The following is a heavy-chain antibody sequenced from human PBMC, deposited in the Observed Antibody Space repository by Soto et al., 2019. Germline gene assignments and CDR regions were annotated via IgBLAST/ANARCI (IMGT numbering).Heavy chain of an antibody. J-gene: IGHJ4*02. CDR2: ISAYNGNT. V-gene: IGHV1-18*04. CDR1: GYTFTSYG. CDR3: ARDAPDDLWSGSPSKNPFDY. Sequence: AAVKVSCNASGYTFTSYGISWVRQAPGQGREWMGWISAYNGNTNYAQKLQGRVTMTTATSTSTAYMELRSLRSDDTAVYYCARDAPDDLWSGSPSKNPFDYWGQGTLVTVSS. D-gene: IGHD3-3*01.